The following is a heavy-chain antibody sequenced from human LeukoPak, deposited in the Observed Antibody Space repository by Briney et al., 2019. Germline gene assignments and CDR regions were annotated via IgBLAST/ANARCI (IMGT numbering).Heavy chain of an antibody. Sequence: GRSLRLSCAASGFTFDDYAMHRVRHAPGKGLEWVSGISWNSGSIGYADSVKGRFTISRDNAKNSLYLQMNSLRAEDMALYYCAKSSTYYYDSSGYDYWGQGTLVTVSS. J-gene: IGHJ4*02. CDR3: AKSSTYYYDSSGYDY. CDR2: ISWNSGSI. D-gene: IGHD3-22*01. V-gene: IGHV3-9*03. CDR1: GFTFDDYA.